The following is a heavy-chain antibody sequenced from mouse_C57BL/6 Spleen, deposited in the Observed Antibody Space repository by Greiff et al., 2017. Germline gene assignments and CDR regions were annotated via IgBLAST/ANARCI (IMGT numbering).Heavy chain of an antibody. CDR1: GFTFSDYY. CDR2: ISNGGGST. J-gene: IGHJ2*01. CDR3: ARQGDYGSDYFDY. Sequence: EVKLVESGGGLVQPGGSLKLSCAASGFTFSDYYMYWVRQTPEKRLEWVAYISNGGGSTYYPDTVKGRFTISRDNAKNTLYLQRSRLKSEDTAMYYCARQGDYGSDYFDYWGQGTTLTVSS. V-gene: IGHV5-12*01. D-gene: IGHD1-1*01.